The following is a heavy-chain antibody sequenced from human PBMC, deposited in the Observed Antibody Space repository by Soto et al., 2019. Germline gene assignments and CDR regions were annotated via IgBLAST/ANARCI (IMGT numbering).Heavy chain of an antibody. CDR2: INAGNGNT. Sequence: GASVKVSCKASGYTFTSYAMHWVRQAPGQRFEWMGWINAGNGNTKYSQKFQGRVTITRDTSASTAYMEVSSLRSEDTAVYYCARAAYYYDSSGYYPGDYWGQGSLVTVSS. CDR1: GYTFTSYA. V-gene: IGHV1-3*01. D-gene: IGHD3-22*01. J-gene: IGHJ4*02. CDR3: ARAAYYYDSSGYYPGDY.